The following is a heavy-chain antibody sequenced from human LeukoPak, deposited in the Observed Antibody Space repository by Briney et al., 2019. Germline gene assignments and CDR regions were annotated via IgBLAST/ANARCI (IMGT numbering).Heavy chain of an antibody. CDR3: AKDRKSLSEWLVRVFDY. V-gene: IGHV3-30*18. J-gene: IGHJ4*02. D-gene: IGHD6-19*01. Sequence: GGSLRLSCAASGFTFSSYGMHWVRQAPGKGLEWVAVISYDGSNKYYADSVKGRFTISRDNSKNTLYLQMNSLRAEDTAVYYCAKDRKSLSEWLVRVFDYWGQGTLVTVSS. CDR1: GFTFSSYG. CDR2: ISYDGSNK.